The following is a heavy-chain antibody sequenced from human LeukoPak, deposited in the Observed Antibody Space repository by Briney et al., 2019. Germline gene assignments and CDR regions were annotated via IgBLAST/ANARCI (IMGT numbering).Heavy chain of an antibody. CDR2: ISSSGSTI. CDR3: ARWYCSSTSCYYDY. Sequence: GGSLRLSCAASGFTFSDYYMSWIRQAPGKGLEWVSYISSSGSTIYYTDSVKGRFTISRDNSKSTLNLQMISLRAEDTAVYYCARWYCSSTSCYYDYWGQGTLVTVSS. D-gene: IGHD2-2*01. V-gene: IGHV3-11*01. CDR1: GFTFSDYY. J-gene: IGHJ4*02.